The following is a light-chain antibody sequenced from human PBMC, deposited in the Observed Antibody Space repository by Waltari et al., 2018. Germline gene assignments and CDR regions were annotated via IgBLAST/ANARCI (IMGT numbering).Light chain of an antibody. V-gene: IGLV4-69*01. Sequence: LVLTQSPSASASLGASVKLTCSLPGEYSAYAIAWHQKQPLKGPRYLMTVKSDGSHKKGDGISERFSGSSSDLDRYLIISRLQSDDEADYFCQTWGTGIQVFGSGTKLTVL. CDR1: GEYSAYA. CDR3: QTWGTGIQV. J-gene: IGLJ3*02. CDR2: VKSDGSH.